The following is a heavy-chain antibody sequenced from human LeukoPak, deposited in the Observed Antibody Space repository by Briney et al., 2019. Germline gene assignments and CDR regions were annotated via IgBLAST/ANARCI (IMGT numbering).Heavy chain of an antibody. J-gene: IGHJ4*02. CDR1: GYTFTSYD. CDR3: ARGITMVRGVDMGY. D-gene: IGHD3-10*01. Sequence: ASVKVSCKASGYTFTSYDINWVRQATGQGLEWMGWMNPNSGNTGYAQKFQGRVTMTRNTSISTAYMELSSLRSEDTAVYYCARGITMVRGVDMGYWGQGTLVTVSS. CDR2: MNPNSGNT. V-gene: IGHV1-8*01.